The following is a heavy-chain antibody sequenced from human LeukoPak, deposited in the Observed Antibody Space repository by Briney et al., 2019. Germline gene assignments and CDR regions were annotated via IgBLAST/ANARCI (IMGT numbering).Heavy chain of an antibody. CDR1: GYTFTGYY. CDR2: INPNSGGT. D-gene: IGHD1-26*01. CDR3: ARSSGSYYFDY. V-gene: IGHV1-2*02. Sequence: ASVKVSCKASGYTFTGYYMHWVRQAPGQGLEWMGWINPNSGGTNYAQKFQGRVTMTRDTSISTAYMELSSLRSEDTAVYYCARSSGSYYFDYWGQGTLVTVSS. J-gene: IGHJ4*02.